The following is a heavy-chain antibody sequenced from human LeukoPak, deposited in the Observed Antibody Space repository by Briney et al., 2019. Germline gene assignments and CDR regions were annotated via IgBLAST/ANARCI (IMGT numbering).Heavy chain of an antibody. V-gene: IGHV4-4*07. CDR3: ARTTPAAGTNWFDP. CDR1: GGSISSYY. D-gene: IGHD6-13*01. Sequence: PSETLSLTCTVSGGSISSYYWSWIRQPAGRGLEWIGHIYTRGSTIYNPSLKSRVTMSVDTSKNQFSLKLSSVTAADTAVYYCARTTPAAGTNWFDPWGQGTLVTVSS. CDR2: IYTRGST. J-gene: IGHJ5*02.